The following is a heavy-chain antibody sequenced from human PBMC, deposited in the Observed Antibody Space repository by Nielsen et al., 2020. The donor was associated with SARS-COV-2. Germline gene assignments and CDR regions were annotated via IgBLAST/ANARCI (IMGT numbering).Heavy chain of an antibody. CDR3: ARDQIFRRFSQFDY. CDR1: GYIFTSYW. CDR2: MDPSGGST. V-gene: IGHV1-46*04. D-gene: IGHD3-3*01. J-gene: IGHJ4*02. Sequence: ASVKVSCKASGYIFTSYWIHWVRQAPGQGLEWMGLMDPSGGSTRSAQKLQGRVTVTSDTSTSTVYIEVSSLRSEDTAIYYCARDQIFRRFSQFDYWGQGSLVTVSS.